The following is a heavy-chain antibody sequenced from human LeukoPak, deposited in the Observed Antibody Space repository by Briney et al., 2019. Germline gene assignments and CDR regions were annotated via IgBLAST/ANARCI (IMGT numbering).Heavy chain of an antibody. CDR1: GGSISTYY. CDR3: ARGRDFWSGYSFDF. Sequence: SETLSLTCTVSGGSISTYYWSWVRQPPGKGLEWIGYVYYSGSTEYNPSLKSRVTMSVDTSKIQFSLKLNSMTAADTAVYYCARGRDFWSGYSFDFWGQGALVTVSS. D-gene: IGHD3-3*01. J-gene: IGHJ4*02. CDR2: VYYSGST. V-gene: IGHV4-59*01.